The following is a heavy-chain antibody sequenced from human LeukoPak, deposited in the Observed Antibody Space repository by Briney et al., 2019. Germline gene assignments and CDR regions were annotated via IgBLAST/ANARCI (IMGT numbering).Heavy chain of an antibody. CDR1: GYTFTSYD. J-gene: IGHJ4*02. Sequence: ASVKVSCKASGYTFTSYDINWVRQATGQGLEWMGWMNPNSGNTGYAQKFQGRVTMTRNTSTSTAYMELRSLRSDDTAVYYCAREGTMVRGVMDYWGQGTLVTVSS. V-gene: IGHV1-8*01. CDR2: MNPNSGNT. CDR3: AREGTMVRGVMDY. D-gene: IGHD3-10*01.